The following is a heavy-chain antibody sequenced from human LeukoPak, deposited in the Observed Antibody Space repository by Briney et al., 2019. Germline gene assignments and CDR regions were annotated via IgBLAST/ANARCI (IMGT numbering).Heavy chain of an antibody. J-gene: IGHJ4*02. V-gene: IGHV4-34*01. Sequence: SETLSLTCAVYGGSFSGYYWSWIRQPPGKGLEWIGEINHSGSTNYNPSLKSRVTISVDTSKNQFSLKLSSVTAADTAVYYCARSPPTYYYGSGSSTHDYWGQRTLVTVSS. CDR2: INHSGST. CDR3: ARSPPTYYYGSGSSTHDY. CDR1: GGSFSGYY. D-gene: IGHD3-10*01.